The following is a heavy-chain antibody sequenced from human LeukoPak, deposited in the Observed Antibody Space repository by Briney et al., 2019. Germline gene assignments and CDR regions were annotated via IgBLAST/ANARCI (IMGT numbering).Heavy chain of an antibody. V-gene: IGHV3-30-3*01. J-gene: IGHJ4*02. CDR1: GFTFSSYA. CDR2: ISYDGSNK. CDR3: ARIPITMIVVADDY. Sequence: GRSLRLSCAASGFTFSSYAMHWVRQAPGKGLEWVAVISYDGSNKYYADSVKGRFTISRDNSKNTLYLQMNSPRAEDTAVYYCARIPITMIVVADDYWGQGTLVTVSS. D-gene: IGHD3-22*01.